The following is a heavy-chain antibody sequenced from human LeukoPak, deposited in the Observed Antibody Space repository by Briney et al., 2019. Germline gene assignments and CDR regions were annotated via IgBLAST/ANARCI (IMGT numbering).Heavy chain of an antibody. CDR3: ARWVGSKYYFDY. V-gene: IGHV1-2*02. Sequence: ASVKVSCKASGYTFTGYYMHWVRQAPGQGLEWMGWINPNSGGTNYAQKFQGRVTMTRDTSISTADMELSRLRSDDTAVYYCARWVGSKYYFDYWGQGTLVTVSS. CDR1: GYTFTGYY. D-gene: IGHD4-11*01. CDR2: INPNSGGT. J-gene: IGHJ4*02.